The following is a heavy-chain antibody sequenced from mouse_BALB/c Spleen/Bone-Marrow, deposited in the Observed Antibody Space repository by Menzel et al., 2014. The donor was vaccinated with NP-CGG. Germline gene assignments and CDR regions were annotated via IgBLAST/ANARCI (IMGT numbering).Heavy chain of an antibody. V-gene: IGHV1-7*01. CDR3: AGYFYGEGFAN. CDR2: INPSSGYN. D-gene: IGHD1-1*01. J-gene: IGHJ3*01. CDR1: GYTFTSYW. Sequence: VQLQQSGAELAKPGASVKMSCTASGYTFTSYWMHWVKQRSGQGLEWTGYINPSSGYNEYNQKFKDKSPLPADKSSSIAYMQLSILTSEDSAVYHCAGYFYGEGFANWGQGTLGPGSA.